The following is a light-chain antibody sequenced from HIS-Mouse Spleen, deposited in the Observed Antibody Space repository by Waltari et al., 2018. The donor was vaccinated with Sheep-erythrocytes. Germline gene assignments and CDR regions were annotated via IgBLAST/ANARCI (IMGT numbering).Light chain of an antibody. V-gene: IGLV2-14*03. CDR2: DVS. CDR1: SSDVGGYNY. CDR3: SSYTSSSTWV. J-gene: IGLJ3*02. Sequence: LTQPASVSGSPGQSITISCTGTSSDVGGYNYVSWYQQHPGKAPKLMIYDVSNRPSGVSNRFSGSKSGNTASLTISGLQAEDEADYYCSSYTSSSTWVFGGGTKLTVL.